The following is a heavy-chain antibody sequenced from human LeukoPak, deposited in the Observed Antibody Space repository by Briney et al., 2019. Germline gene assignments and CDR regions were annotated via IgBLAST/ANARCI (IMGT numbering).Heavy chain of an antibody. D-gene: IGHD4-17*01. CDR1: GGSISTSAYY. J-gene: IGHJ4*02. CDR2: IYYSGNT. Sequence: PSETLSLTCIVSGGSISTSAYYWGWIRQPPGEGRQWIGSIYYSGNTYYNSSLKSRVTISVDTSTSQFSLRLSSVTAADTAVYYCARDDYGDYGDYWGQGTLVTVSS. CDR3: ARDDYGDYGDY. V-gene: IGHV4-39*02.